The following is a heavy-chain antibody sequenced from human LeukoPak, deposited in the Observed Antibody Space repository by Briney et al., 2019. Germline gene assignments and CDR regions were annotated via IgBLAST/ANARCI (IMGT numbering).Heavy chain of an antibody. CDR2: TDLSGST. J-gene: IGHJ4*02. D-gene: IGHD1-7*01. CDR1: SGSISSGRFY. CDR3: ASGRLELTILDF. V-gene: IGHV4-61*02. Sequence: SETLSLTCTVSSGSISSGRFYWSWIRQPAGKGLEWVGRTDLSGSTYYNPSLKSRVTISVDTSKNQFSLKLNSVTAADTAVYYCASGRLELTILDFWGQGTLVTVSS.